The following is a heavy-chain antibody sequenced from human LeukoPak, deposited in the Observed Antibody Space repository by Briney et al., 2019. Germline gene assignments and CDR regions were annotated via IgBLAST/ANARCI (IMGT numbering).Heavy chain of an antibody. V-gene: IGHV3-33*06. D-gene: IGHD3-16*01. CDR2: IWYDGSNK. CDR3: AKLTRFYYMDV. Sequence: PVRSLRLSCAASGFTFSSYGMHWVRQAPGKGLEWVAVIWYDGSNKYYADSVKGRFTISRDNSKNTLYLQMNSLRAEDTAVYYCAKLTRFYYMDVWGKGTTVTVSS. J-gene: IGHJ6*03. CDR1: GFTFSSYG.